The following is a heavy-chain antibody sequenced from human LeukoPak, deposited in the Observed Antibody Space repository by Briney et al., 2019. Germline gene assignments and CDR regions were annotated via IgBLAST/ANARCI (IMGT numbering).Heavy chain of an antibody. CDR3: TKGPYYYDSSGYSRRWFDP. V-gene: IGHV3-23*01. CDR1: GFTFSSYA. J-gene: IGHJ5*02. Sequence: PGGSLRLSCAASGFTFSSYAMSWARQAPGKGLEWVSSISGSGGRTYYADSVKGRFTISGDNSKNTLYLQMNSLRAEDTAVYYCTKGPYYYDSSGYSRRWFDPWGQGTLVTVSS. D-gene: IGHD3-22*01. CDR2: ISGSGGRT.